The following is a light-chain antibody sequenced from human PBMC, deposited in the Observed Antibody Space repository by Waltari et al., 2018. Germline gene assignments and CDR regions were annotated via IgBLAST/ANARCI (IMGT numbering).Light chain of an antibody. CDR1: QSLGHSDGNTY. J-gene: IGKJ2*01. CDR2: KVS. V-gene: IGKV2-30*02. Sequence: VVMTQSPLSLPVTLGQPASISCRSSQSLGHSDGNTYLIWFQQRPGQSPRRLIYKVSNRDSGVPDRFSGSGSGTDFTLKISRVEAEDVGVYYCMQGTHWPYTLGQGTKLEIK. CDR3: MQGTHWPYT.